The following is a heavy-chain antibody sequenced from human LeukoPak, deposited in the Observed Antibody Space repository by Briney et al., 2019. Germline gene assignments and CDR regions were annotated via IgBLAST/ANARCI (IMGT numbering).Heavy chain of an antibody. J-gene: IGHJ4*02. CDR2: TNQDGSKN. Sequence: GGSLRLSCVVSEFTFSHNWMSWVRQAPGKGLERVAHTNQDGSKNYYVDSVKGRFTISRDNAKNSLYLQMNSLRAEDTAVYYCATTVAGYPDDYLDFWGQGTLVTVSS. D-gene: IGHD6-19*01. CDR1: EFTFSHNW. V-gene: IGHV3-7*01. CDR3: ATTVAGYPDDYLDF.